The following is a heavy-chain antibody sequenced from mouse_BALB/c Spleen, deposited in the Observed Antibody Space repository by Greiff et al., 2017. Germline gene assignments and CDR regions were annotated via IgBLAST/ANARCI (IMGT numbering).Heavy chain of an antibody. CDR1: GYTFTDYN. J-gene: IGHJ3*01. D-gene: IGHD2-14*01. CDR3: TRDRYDEGTWFAY. V-gene: IGHV1S29*02. Sequence: VQLQQSGPELVKPGASVKISCKASGYTFTDYNMHWVKQSHGKSLEWIGYIYPYNGGTGYNQKFKSKATLTVDNSSSTAYMELSSLTSEDSAVYYCTRDRYDEGTWFAYWGQGTLVTVSA. CDR2: IYPYNGGT.